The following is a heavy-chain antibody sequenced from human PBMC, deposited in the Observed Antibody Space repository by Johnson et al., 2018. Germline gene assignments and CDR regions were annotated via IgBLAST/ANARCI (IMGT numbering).Heavy chain of an antibody. J-gene: IGHJ6*02. CDR2: ISYDGSNK. D-gene: IGHD1-7*01. Sequence: VQLVESGGGVVQPGRSLRLSCATSGFTFSSYGMHWVRQAPGKGLEWVASISYDGSNKYYADSVKGRFTISRDNSKNTLYLQMNSLRAEDTAVYYCAKDLTGTTRDYYGMDVWGQGTTVTVSS. CDR1: GFTFSSYG. V-gene: IGHV3-30*18. CDR3: AKDLTGTTRDYYGMDV.